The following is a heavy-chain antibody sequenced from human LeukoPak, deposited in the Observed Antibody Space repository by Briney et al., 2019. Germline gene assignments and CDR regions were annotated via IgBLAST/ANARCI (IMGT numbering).Heavy chain of an antibody. J-gene: IGHJ5*02. CDR1: GFTFSSCG. Sequence: SGGSLRLSCAASGFTFSSCGMHWVRQAPGKGLEWVAVIWYDGSNKYYADSVKGRFTISRDNSKNTLYLQMNSLRAEDTAVYYCAREIGGTYNWFDPWGQGTLVTVSS. V-gene: IGHV3-33*01. CDR2: IWYDGSNK. D-gene: IGHD1-1*01. CDR3: AREIGGTYNWFDP.